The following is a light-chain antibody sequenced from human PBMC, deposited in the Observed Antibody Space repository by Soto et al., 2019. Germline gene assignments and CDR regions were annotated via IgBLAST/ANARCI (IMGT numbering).Light chain of an antibody. CDR2: LGS. CDR1: QSLLDSNGYNF. V-gene: IGKV2-28*01. J-gene: IGKJ1*01. Sequence: DIVMTQSPLSLPVTPGEPASISCRSSQSLLDSNGYNFLEWYLQKPGQSPQPLIYLGSNRASGVPDRFSGSGSGTDFTLKISRVEAEDVGVYYCMQDLQTPWTFGQGTKVDIK. CDR3: MQDLQTPWT.